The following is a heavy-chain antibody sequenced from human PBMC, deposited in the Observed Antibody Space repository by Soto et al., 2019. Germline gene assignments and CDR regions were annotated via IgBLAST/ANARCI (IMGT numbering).Heavy chain of an antibody. Sequence: EVQLLESGGGLVQPGGSLRLSCAASGFIFSNSAMSWVRQAPGKGLEWVSTVSGGGNRAYYADSVKGRFTISRDNSMNTLDVLMNSLRAEDTAVYFCAKGPRSDDYRYFDYWGQGALVTVSS. D-gene: IGHD2-15*01. CDR1: GFIFSNSA. J-gene: IGHJ4*02. V-gene: IGHV3-23*01. CDR2: VSGGGNRA. CDR3: AKGPRSDDYRYFDY.